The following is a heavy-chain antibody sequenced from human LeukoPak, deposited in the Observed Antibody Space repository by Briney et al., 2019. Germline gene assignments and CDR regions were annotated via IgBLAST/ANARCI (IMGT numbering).Heavy chain of an antibody. Sequence: SETLSLTCAVYGGSFSGYYWSWIRQPPGKGLEWIGEINHSGSTNYNPSLKSRVTISVDTSKNQFSLKLSSVTAADTAVYYCARPGTGSPDDAFDIWGQGTTVTVSS. J-gene: IGHJ3*02. CDR1: GGSFSGYY. CDR3: ARPGTGSPDDAFDI. CDR2: INHSGST. D-gene: IGHD1-14*01. V-gene: IGHV4-34*01.